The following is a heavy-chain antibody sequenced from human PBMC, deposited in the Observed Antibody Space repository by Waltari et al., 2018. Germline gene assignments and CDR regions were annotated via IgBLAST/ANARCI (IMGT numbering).Heavy chain of an antibody. CDR3: AKDLIAVAGSFDY. D-gene: IGHD6-19*01. V-gene: IGHV3-30*02. CDR2: IRYDGSNK. J-gene: IGHJ4*02. CDR1: GFTFSSYG. Sequence: QVQLVESGGGVVQPGGSLRLSCAASGFTFSSYGMPWVRKAPGKGLEWVAFIRYDGSNKYYADSVKGRFTISRDNSKNTLYLQMNSLRAEDTAVYYCAKDLIAVAGSFDYWGQGTLVTVSS.